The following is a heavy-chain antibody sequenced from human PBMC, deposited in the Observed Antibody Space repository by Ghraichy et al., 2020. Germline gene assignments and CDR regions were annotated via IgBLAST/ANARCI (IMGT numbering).Heavy chain of an antibody. CDR3: VRYNSGSYQPKFDS. CDR1: GFTFSSYA. D-gene: IGHD3-10*01. CDR2: IWSDGSDK. J-gene: IGHJ4*02. V-gene: IGHV3-33*01. Sequence: SLNISCAVSGFTFSSYAMHWVRQAPGKGLEWVAIIWSDGSDKNYADSVKGRFTISRDNSKNTLYLQMTSLRADDTAVYYCVRYNSGSYQPKFDSWGQGTLVTVSS.